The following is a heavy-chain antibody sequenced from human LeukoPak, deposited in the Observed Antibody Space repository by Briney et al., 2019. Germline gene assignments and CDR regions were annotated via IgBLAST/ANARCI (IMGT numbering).Heavy chain of an antibody. D-gene: IGHD3-10*01. J-gene: IGHJ6*03. Sequence: ASVKVSCKASGYTFTSYGFSWMRQAPGQGLEWMGWINPNSGGTDYAQKFQGRVTMTRDTSTSTAYMELSRLRSDDTAVYHCARGHGGYYYYMDVWGMGTTVTVSS. CDR1: GYTFTSYG. CDR2: INPNSGGT. V-gene: IGHV1-2*02. CDR3: ARGHGGYYYYMDV.